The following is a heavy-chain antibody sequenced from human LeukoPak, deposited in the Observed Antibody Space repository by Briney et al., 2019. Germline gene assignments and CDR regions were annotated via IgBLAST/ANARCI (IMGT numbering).Heavy chain of an antibody. V-gene: IGHV4-31*03. CDR1: GGSISSGGYC. CDR3: ASCGGGDCYYAFDI. CDR2: IYYSGST. Sequence: SETLSLTCTVSGGSISSGGYCWSWIRQHPGKGLEWIGYIYYSGSTYYNPSLKSRVTISVDTSKNQFSLKLSSVTAADTAVYYCASCGGGDCYYAFDIWGQGTMVTVSS. J-gene: IGHJ3*02. D-gene: IGHD2-21*02.